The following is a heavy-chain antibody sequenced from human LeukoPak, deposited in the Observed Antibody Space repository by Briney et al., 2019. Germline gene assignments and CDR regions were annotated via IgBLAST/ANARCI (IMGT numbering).Heavy chain of an antibody. V-gene: IGHV3-48*04. CDR1: GFTFSSYG. CDR3: AREKVAATNPLFTRPNYYMDV. J-gene: IGHJ6*03. D-gene: IGHD6-19*01. CDR2: ISSSSSTI. Sequence: GGSLRLSCAASGFTFSSYGMTWVRQAPGKGLEWVPYISSSSSTIYYADSAKGRFTISRDNAKNSLYLQMNSLRAEDMAVYYCAREKVAATNPLFTRPNYYMDVWGKGTTVTVSS.